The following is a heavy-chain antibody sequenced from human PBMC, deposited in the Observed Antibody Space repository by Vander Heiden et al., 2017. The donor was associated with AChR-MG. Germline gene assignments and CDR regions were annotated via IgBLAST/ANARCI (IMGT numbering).Heavy chain of an antibody. D-gene: IGHD4-17*01. V-gene: IGHV3-30*18. J-gene: IGHJ6*03. CDR3: AKGDYNYGDRYYYYMDV. CDR1: GFTFSSYG. CDR2: ISYDGSNK. Sequence: QVQLVESGGGVVQPGRSLRLSCAASGFTFSSYGMHWVRQAPGKGLEWVAVISYDGSNKYYADSVKGRFTISRDNSKNTLYLQMNSLRAEDTAVYYCAKGDYNYGDRYYYYMDVWGKGTTVTVSS.